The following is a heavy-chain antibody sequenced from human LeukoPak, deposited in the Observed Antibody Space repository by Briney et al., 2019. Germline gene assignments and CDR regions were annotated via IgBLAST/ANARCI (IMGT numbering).Heavy chain of an antibody. CDR1: GGSISSYY. CDR2: IYYSGST. D-gene: IGHD6-6*01. Sequence: PSETLSLTCTASGGSISSYYWSWIRQPPGKGLEWIGYIYYSGSTNYNPSLKSRVTISVDTSKNQFSLKLSSVTAADTAVYYCARVNSSSPDAFDIWGQGTMVTVSS. J-gene: IGHJ3*02. V-gene: IGHV4-59*01. CDR3: ARVNSSSPDAFDI.